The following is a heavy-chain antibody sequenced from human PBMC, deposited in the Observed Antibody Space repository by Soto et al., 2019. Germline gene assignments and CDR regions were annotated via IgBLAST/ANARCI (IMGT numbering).Heavy chain of an antibody. Sequence: SVKVSCKASGGTFSSYAISWVRQAPGQGLEWMGGIIPIFGTANYAQKFQGRVTITADESTSTAYMELSSLRSEDTAVYYCAGDSSGYYYRRNYYFDYWGQGTLVTVSS. CDR2: IIPIFGTA. CDR3: AGDSSGYYYRRNYYFDY. V-gene: IGHV1-69*13. D-gene: IGHD3-22*01. J-gene: IGHJ4*02. CDR1: GGTFSSYA.